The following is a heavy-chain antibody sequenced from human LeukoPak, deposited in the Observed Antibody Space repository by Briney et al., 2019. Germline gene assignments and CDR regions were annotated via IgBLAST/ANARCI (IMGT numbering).Heavy chain of an antibody. D-gene: IGHD4-23*01. CDR3: ARIYGGNPRKGHFDY. V-gene: IGHV4-39*01. J-gene: IGHJ4*02. CDR2: IFYSGST. Sequence: SETLSLTCSVSGGSISSSTYYWGWIRQPPGKGLEWIGSIFYSGSTYYNPSLKSRVTMSVDTSKNQFSLKLSSVTAADTAVYYCARIYGGNPRKGHFDYWGQGTLVTVSS. CDR1: GGSISSSTYY.